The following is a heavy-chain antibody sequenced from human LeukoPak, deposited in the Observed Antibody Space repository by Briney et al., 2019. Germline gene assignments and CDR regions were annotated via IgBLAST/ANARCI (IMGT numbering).Heavy chain of an antibody. V-gene: IGHV4-31*11. D-gene: IGHD3-22*01. Sequence: PSETLSLTCAVSGGSISSGGYYWSWIRQHPGKGLEWIGYIYYSGSTYYNPSLKSRVTISVDTSKNQFSLKLSSVTAADTAVYYCAREAISYYYDSSGPAGYFQHWGQGTLVTVSS. CDR1: GGSISSGGYY. CDR3: AREAISYYYDSSGPAGYFQH. J-gene: IGHJ1*01. CDR2: IYYSGST.